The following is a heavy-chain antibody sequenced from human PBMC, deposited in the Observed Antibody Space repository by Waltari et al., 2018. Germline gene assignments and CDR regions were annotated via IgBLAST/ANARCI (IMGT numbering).Heavy chain of an antibody. CDR1: GFTFSSYW. D-gene: IGHD3-10*01. J-gene: IGHJ2*01. Sequence: EVQLVESGGGLVQPGGSLGLSCVTSGFTFSSYWMHWVRQVPGKGLVWVSRINSDGSTTSYAGSVKGRFTISRDNAKNTLYLQMNSLRADDTSVYYCARAQLTMARNLDLWGRGTLVTVSS. CDR2: INSDGSTT. CDR3: ARAQLTMARNLDL. V-gene: IGHV3-74*01.